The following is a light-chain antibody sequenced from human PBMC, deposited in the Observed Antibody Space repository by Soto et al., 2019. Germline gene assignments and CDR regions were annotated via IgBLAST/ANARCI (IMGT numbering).Light chain of an antibody. J-gene: IGKJ4*01. CDR1: QSVSSSY. CDR3: QQFSSYPLT. CDR2: GAS. Sequence: EIVLAQSPGTLSLSPGERATLSCRASQSVSSSYLAWYQHKPGQAPRLLIFGASKRATGIPDRFSGGGSGTDFTLTISRLEPEDFAVYYCQQFSSYPLTFGGGTKVDIK. V-gene: IGKV3-20*01.